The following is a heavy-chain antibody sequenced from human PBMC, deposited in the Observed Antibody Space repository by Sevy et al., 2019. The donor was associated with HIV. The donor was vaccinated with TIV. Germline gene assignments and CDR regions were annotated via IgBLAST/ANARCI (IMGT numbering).Heavy chain of an antibody. CDR1: GGTFSSYA. V-gene: IGHV1-69*13. CDR3: ARVARMIEMATHFDY. CDR2: IIPIFGTA. Sequence: ASVKVSCKASGGTFSSYAISWVRQAPGQGLEWMGGIIPIFGTANYAQKFQGRVTITADESTSTAYMELSSLGSEDTAVYYCARVARMIEMATHFDYWGQGTLVTVSS. D-gene: IGHD5-12*01. J-gene: IGHJ4*02.